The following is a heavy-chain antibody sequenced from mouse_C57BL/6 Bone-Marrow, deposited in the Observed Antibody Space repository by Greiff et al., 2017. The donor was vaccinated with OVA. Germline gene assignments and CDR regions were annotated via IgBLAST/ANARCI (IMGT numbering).Heavy chain of an antibody. CDR1: GYSFTGYY. V-gene: IGHV1-42*01. Sequence: EVQLQQSGPELVKPGASVKISCKASGYSFTGYYMNWVKQSPEKSLEWIGEINPSTGGTTYNQKFKAKATLTVDKSSSTAYMQLKSLTSEDSAVYYCARSGSFPPYYAMDYWGQGTSVTVSS. CDR2: INPSTGGT. D-gene: IGHD1-1*02. CDR3: ARSGSFPPYYAMDY. J-gene: IGHJ4*01.